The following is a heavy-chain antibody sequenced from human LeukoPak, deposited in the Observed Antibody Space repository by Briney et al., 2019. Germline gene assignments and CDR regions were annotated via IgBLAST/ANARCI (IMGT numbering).Heavy chain of an antibody. V-gene: IGHV1-69*13. CDR1: GGTFSSYA. D-gene: IGHD3-3*01. J-gene: IGHJ6*02. Sequence: ASVKVSCKASGGTFSSYAISWVRQAPGQGLEWMGGIIPIFGTANYAQKFQGRVTVTADESTSTAYMELSSLRSEDTAVYYCARDFWILGRPAYYYYGMDVWGQGTTVTVSS. CDR3: ARDFWILGRPAYYYYGMDV. CDR2: IIPIFGTA.